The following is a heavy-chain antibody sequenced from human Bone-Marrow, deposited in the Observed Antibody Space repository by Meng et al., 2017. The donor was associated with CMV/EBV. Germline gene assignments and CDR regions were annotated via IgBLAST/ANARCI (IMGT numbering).Heavy chain of an antibody. CDR3: ASGLPAAPRSAFDY. Sequence: GGSLRLSCAVSGFTFSSYGMHWVRQAPGKGLEWVAFIRYDGSNKYYADSVKGRFTNSRDNAKNTLYLQMNSLGAEDTAVYYCASGLPAAPRSAFDYWGQGTPVTVSS. J-gene: IGHJ4*02. D-gene: IGHD2-2*01. CDR2: IRYDGSNK. CDR1: GFTFSSYG. V-gene: IGHV3-30*02.